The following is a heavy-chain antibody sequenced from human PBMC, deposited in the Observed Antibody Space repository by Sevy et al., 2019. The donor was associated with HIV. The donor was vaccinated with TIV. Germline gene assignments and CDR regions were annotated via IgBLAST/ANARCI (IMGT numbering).Heavy chain of an antibody. CDR2: ISFDGSDK. Sequence: GGPLRLSCAASGFDFSTYDMHWVRQAPGKGLEWVAFISFDGSDKWYGDSVKGRFTISRDNSKNTLYVQMNTLRDEDTAVYYCAKRERSYYDSSGNYDAFDVWGQGTLVIVSS. CDR3: AKRERSYYDSSGNYDAFDV. D-gene: IGHD3-22*01. V-gene: IGHV3-33*03. J-gene: IGHJ3*01. CDR1: GFDFSTYD.